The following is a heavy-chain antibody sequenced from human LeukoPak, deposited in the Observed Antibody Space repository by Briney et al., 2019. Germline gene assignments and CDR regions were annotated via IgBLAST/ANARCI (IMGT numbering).Heavy chain of an antibody. CDR3: ARGPVRAYFQH. D-gene: IGHD6-6*01. Sequence: SVKVSCEASGGTFSSYAISWVRQAPGQGLEWMGGIIPIFGTANYAQKFQGRVTITTDESTSTAYTELSSLRSEDTAVYYCARGPVRAYFQHWGQGTLVTVSS. CDR1: GGTFSSYA. V-gene: IGHV1-69*05. CDR2: IIPIFGTA. J-gene: IGHJ1*01.